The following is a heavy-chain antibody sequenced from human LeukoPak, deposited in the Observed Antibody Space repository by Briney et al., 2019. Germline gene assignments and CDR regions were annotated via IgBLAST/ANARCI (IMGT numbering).Heavy chain of an antibody. CDR1: GYTFTGYY. Sequence: GASVKVSCKASGYTFTGYYMHWVRQAPGQGLEWMGRINPNSGGTNYAQKFQGRVTMTRDTSISTAYMELSRLRSDGTAVYCCVRLHTVLYNWFDPWGQGTLVTVSS. D-gene: IGHD4-11*01. CDR3: VRLHTVLYNWFDP. J-gene: IGHJ5*02. V-gene: IGHV1-2*06. CDR2: INPNSGGT.